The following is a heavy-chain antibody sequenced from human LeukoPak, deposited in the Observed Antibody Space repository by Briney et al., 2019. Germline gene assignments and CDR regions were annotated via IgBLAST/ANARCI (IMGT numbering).Heavy chain of an antibody. Sequence: ASVKVSCKASGYTFTSYGISWVRQAPGQGLEWMGWTNTKSGDTKYAQKFQGRVTMTRDTSITTAYMELSSLGSEDTAVYYCAREGPGARYALYYYYMDVWGKGATVTVSS. V-gene: IGHV1-2*02. J-gene: IGHJ6*03. CDR2: TNTKSGDT. D-gene: IGHD1-1*01. CDR1: GYTFTSYG. CDR3: AREGPGARYALYYYYMDV.